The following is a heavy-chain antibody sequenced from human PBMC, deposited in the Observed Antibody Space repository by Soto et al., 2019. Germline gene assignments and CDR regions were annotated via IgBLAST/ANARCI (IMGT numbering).Heavy chain of an antibody. Sequence: QVQLVESGGGVVQPGRSLRLSCAASGFTFSSYGMHWVRQAPGKGLEWVAVISYDGSNKYYADSVKGRFTISRDNSKNTLYLQMNSLRDEDTAVYYCAKDHWHYYDSSGYNFDYWGQGTLFTVSS. CDR1: GFTFSSYG. CDR3: AKDHWHYYDSSGYNFDY. CDR2: ISYDGSNK. J-gene: IGHJ4*02. V-gene: IGHV3-30*18. D-gene: IGHD3-22*01.